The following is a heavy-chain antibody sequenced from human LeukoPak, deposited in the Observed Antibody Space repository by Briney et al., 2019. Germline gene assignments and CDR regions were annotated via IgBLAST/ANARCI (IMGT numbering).Heavy chain of an antibody. J-gene: IGHJ4*02. CDR2: IYYSGST. CDR3: ARRRGWYYFDY. Sequence: TPSETLSLTCTVSGGSISSYYWSWIRQPPGKGLEWIGYIYYSGSTNYNPSLKSRVTISVDTSKNQFSLKLSSVTAADTAVYYCARRRGWYYFDYWGQGTLVTVSS. CDR1: GGSISSYY. V-gene: IGHV4-59*12. D-gene: IGHD6-19*01.